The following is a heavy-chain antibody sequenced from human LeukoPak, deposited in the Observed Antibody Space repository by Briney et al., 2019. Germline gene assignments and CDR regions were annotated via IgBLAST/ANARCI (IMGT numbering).Heavy chain of an antibody. D-gene: IGHD3-16*01. CDR3: ARQIRTTFNNWFDP. Sequence: GGSLRLSCVASGFTFSSYWMHWVRQAPGKGLVWVSRINSDGRGTSYADSVKGRFTISRDNAKNTLYLQMNSLRVEDTAVYYCARQIRTTFNNWFDPWGQGTLVTVSS. J-gene: IGHJ5*02. CDR1: GFTFSSYW. V-gene: IGHV3-74*01. CDR2: INSDGRGT.